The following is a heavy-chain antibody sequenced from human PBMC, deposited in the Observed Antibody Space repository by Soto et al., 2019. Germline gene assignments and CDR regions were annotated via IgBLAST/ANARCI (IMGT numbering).Heavy chain of an antibody. D-gene: IGHD4-4*01. V-gene: IGHV3-30-3*02. CDR1: GFTFSSYA. Sequence: HPGGSLRLSCAASGFTFSSYAMHWVRQAPGKGLEWVAVISYDGSNKYYADSVKGRFTISRDNSKNTLYLQMNSLTGDDTAVYYCAKSRDGYSFYFYYGMDVWGQGTTVTVSS. CDR2: ISYDGSNK. CDR3: AKSRDGYSFYFYYGMDV. J-gene: IGHJ6*02.